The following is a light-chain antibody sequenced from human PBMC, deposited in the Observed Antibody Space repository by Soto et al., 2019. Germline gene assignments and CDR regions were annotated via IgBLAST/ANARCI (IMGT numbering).Light chain of an antibody. CDR3: GAWDGSLSVVL. CDR2: DSD. V-gene: IGLV1-51*01. Sequence: QSVLTQPPSVSAGPGQKVAISCSGSSANIGSNYVSWYQHLPGTAPKLVIYDSDRRPSEIPDRFSGSKSGTSATLDITGLQTGDEADYYCGAWDGSLSVVLFGGGTKLTVL. J-gene: IGLJ2*01. CDR1: SANIGSNY.